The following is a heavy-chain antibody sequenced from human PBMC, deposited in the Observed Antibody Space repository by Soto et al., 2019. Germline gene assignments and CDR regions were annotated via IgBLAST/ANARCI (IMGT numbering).Heavy chain of an antibody. Sequence: QVQLVESGGGLVKPGGSLRLSCAASGFTFSDYYMSWIRQAPGKGLEWVSYISSSSSYTNYADSVKGRFTISRDNAKNSLYLQMNSLRAEDTAVYYCAREDRSWSVVAGRGDYWGQGTLVTVSS. CDR1: GFTFSDYY. J-gene: IGHJ4*02. CDR3: AREDRSWSVVAGRGDY. V-gene: IGHV3-11*06. CDR2: ISSSSSYT. D-gene: IGHD6-19*01.